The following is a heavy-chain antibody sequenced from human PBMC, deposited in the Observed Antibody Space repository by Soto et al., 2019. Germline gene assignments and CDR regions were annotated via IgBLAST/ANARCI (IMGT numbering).Heavy chain of an antibody. CDR2: ISSSSSYI. J-gene: IGHJ1*01. Sequence: EVQLVESGGGLVKPGGSLRRSCAASGFTFSRYSMNWVRQAPGKGLEWVSSISSSSSYIYYADSVKGRFTISRDNAKNSLYLQMNSLRAEDTAVYYCARDLSDGYSSSWYFQHWGQGTLVTVSS. V-gene: IGHV3-21*01. D-gene: IGHD6-13*01. CDR3: ARDLSDGYSSSWYFQH. CDR1: GFTFSRYS.